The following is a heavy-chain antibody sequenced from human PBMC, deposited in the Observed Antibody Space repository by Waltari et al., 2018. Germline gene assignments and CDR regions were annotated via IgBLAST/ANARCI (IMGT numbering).Heavy chain of an antibody. CDR2: ISSIGSTI. J-gene: IGHJ4*02. CDR1: GFTFSDYY. V-gene: IGHV3-11*04. Sequence: QVQLVESGGGLVKPGGSLRLSCAASGFTFSDYYMSWIRQAAGKGLELVSDISSIGSTIYYADSVKGRFTIARDNAKNSLYLQMNSLRAEDTAVYYCARDLTVVTPTSGYWGQGTLVTVSS. CDR3: ARDLTVVTPTSGY. D-gene: IGHD2-21*02.